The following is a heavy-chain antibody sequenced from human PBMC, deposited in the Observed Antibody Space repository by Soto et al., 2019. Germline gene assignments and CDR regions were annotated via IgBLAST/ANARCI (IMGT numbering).Heavy chain of an antibody. CDR3: ARTDWSLRYFDY. CDR2: IYHGGST. J-gene: IGHJ4*02. Sequence: SETLSLTCAVSGGSISSSNWWSWVRQPPGKGLEWIGEIYHGGSTNYNPSLKSRVTISVDKSKNHFSLKLTSVTAADTAVYYCARTDWSLRYFDYWGQGTLVTVSS. CDR1: GGSISSSNW. V-gene: IGHV4-4*02. D-gene: IGHD3-9*01.